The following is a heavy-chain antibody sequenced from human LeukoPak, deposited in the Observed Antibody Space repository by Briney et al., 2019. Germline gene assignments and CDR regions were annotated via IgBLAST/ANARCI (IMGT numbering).Heavy chain of an antibody. V-gene: IGHV3-49*04. CDR2: TKSKAYGGTT. D-gene: IGHD1-26*01. CDR1: GFTFGDYA. Sequence: GGSLRLSCTASGFTFGDYAMSWVRQAPGKGLEWVGFTKSKAYGGTTEYAASVKGRFTISRDDSKSIAYLQMNSLKTEDTAVYYCTRDREEEGYYYGMDVWGKGTTVTVSS. J-gene: IGHJ6*04. CDR3: TRDREEEGYYYGMDV.